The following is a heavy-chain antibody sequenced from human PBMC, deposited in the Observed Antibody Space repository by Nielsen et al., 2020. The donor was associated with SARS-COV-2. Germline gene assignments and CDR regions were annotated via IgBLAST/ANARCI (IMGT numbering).Heavy chain of an antibody. Sequence: KVSCKSFGYSFTGHYIHWVRQASGKGLEWVGRIRSKANSYATAYAASVKGRFTISRDDSRDTAYLQMNSLKTEDTAVYYCTRRVPAAKWFDPWGQGTLVTVSS. CDR3: TRRVPAAKWFDP. D-gene: IGHD2-2*01. CDR1: GYSFTGHY. V-gene: IGHV3-73*01. CDR2: IRSKANSYAT. J-gene: IGHJ5*02.